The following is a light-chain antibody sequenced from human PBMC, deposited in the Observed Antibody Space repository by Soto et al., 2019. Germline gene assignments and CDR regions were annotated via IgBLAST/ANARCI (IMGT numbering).Light chain of an antibody. J-gene: IGLJ2*01. CDR2: DVS. V-gene: IGLV2-14*03. CDR1: TNDVGAYNY. CDR3: TSYTASDTLV. Sequence: QSALTQPASVSGSPGQSITISCTGTTNDVGAYNYVSWYQHHPGKAPRLMIFDVSDRPSGVSNRFSGSKSGNTASLTISGLQADDEADYYCTSYTASDTLVFGGGTKVTVL.